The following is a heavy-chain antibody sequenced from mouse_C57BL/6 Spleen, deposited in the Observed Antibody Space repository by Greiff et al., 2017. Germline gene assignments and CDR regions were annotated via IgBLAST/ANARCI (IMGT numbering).Heavy chain of an antibody. V-gene: IGHV1-53*01. J-gene: IGHJ3*01. CDR1: GYTFTSYW. CDR3: AIREFYDGYPFAY. D-gene: IGHD2-3*01. CDR2: INPSNGGT. Sequence: VQLQQPGTELVKPGASVKLSCKASGYTFTSYWMHWVKQRPGQGLEWIGNINPSNGGTNYNEKFKSKATLTVDKSSSTAYMQLSSLTSDDAAVYCWAIREFYDGYPFAYWGQGTLVTVSA.